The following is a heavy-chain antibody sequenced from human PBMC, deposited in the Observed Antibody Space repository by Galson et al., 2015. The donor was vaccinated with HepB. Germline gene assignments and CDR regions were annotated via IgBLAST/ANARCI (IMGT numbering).Heavy chain of an antibody. V-gene: IGHV1-24*01. D-gene: IGHD3-10*01. CDR2: FDPEDGET. CDR1: GYTLTELS. J-gene: IGHJ5*02. CDR3: ATYYYGSGSYYREGLNWFDP. Sequence: SVKVSCKVSGYTLTELSMHWVRQAPGKGLEWMGGFDPEDGETIYAQKFQGRVTMTEDTSTDTAYMELGSLRSEDTAVYYCATYYYGSGSYYREGLNWFDPWGQGTLVTVSS.